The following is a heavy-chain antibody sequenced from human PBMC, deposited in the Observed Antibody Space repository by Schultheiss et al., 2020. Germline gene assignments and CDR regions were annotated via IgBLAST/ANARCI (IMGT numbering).Heavy chain of an antibody. CDR2: ISSSSSYT. V-gene: IGHV3-21*05. J-gene: IGHJ4*02. CDR1: GFTFSSYS. CDR3: ARTAVAGGEGDY. D-gene: IGHD6-19*01. Sequence: GGSLRLSCAASGFTFSSYSMNWVRQAPGKGLEWVSYISSSSSYTNYADSVKGRFTISRDNAKNSLYLQMNSLRAEDTAVYYCARTAVAGGEGDYWGQGTLVTVSS.